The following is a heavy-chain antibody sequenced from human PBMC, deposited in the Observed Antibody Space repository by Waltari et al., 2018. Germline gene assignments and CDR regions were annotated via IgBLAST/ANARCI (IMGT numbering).Heavy chain of an antibody. CDR2: ISYDGSNK. J-gene: IGHJ6*02. V-gene: IGHV3-30-3*01. D-gene: IGHD3-3*01. Sequence: QVQLVESGGGVVQPGRSLRLSCVASGFTFSSYAMHWVHQAPGTGLELVAVISYDGSNKYYADSVKGRFTISRDNSKNTLYLQMNSLRAEDTAVYYCARDLQGGSGYPLPYYYYYGMDVWGQGTTVTVSS. CDR3: ARDLQGGSGYPLPYYYYYGMDV. CDR1: GFTFSSYA.